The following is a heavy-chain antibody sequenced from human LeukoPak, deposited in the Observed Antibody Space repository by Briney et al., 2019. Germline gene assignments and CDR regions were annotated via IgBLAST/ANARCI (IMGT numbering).Heavy chain of an antibody. D-gene: IGHD3-22*01. V-gene: IGHV5-51*01. CDR2: IYPGDSDT. CDR1: GYSFTSYW. Sequence: GESPKISCKGSGYSFTSYWIGWVRQMPGKGLEWMGIIYPGDSDTRYSPSFQGQVTISADKSISTAYLQWSSLKASDTAMYYCARLFYYDSSGHTHYFDYWGQGTLVTVSS. J-gene: IGHJ4*02. CDR3: ARLFYYDSSGHTHYFDY.